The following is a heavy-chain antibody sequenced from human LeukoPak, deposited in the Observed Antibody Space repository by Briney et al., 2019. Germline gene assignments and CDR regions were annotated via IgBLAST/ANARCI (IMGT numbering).Heavy chain of an antibody. CDR3: AKVVSGWYNWNGPDY. CDR1: GFTFSNYS. J-gene: IGHJ4*02. D-gene: IGHD1-1*01. V-gene: IGHV3-23*01. Sequence: GGSLRLSCAASGFTFSNYSMTWVRQAPGKGLEWVSVISGGGGSRYYADSVKGRFTISRDNSKNTLYLQMNSLRAEDTAVYYCAKVVSGWYNWNGPDYWGQGTLVTVSS. CDR2: ISGGGGSR.